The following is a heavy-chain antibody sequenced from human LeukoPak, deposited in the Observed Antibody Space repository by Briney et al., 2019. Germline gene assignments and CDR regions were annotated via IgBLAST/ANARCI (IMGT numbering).Heavy chain of an antibody. Sequence: PSETLSLTCTVSGGSISSSSYYWGWIRQPPGKGLEWIGSIYYSGSTYYNPSLTSRVTISLDTSKNQFSLKLSSVTAADTAVYYCARQGHSSGWYPLDYWGQGTLVTVSS. CDR3: ARQGHSSGWYPLDY. V-gene: IGHV4-39*01. CDR1: GGSISSSSYY. D-gene: IGHD6-19*01. J-gene: IGHJ4*02. CDR2: IYYSGST.